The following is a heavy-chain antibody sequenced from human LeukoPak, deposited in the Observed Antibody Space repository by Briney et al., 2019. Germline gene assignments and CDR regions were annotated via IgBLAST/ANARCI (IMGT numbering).Heavy chain of an antibody. CDR2: INTNTGNP. CDR1: GYTFTSYA. J-gene: IGHJ6*03. V-gene: IGHV7-4-1*02. Sequence: ASVKVSCKASGYTFTSYAMNWVRQAPGQGLEWMGWINTNTGNPTYAQGFTGRFVFSLDTSVSTAYLQISSLKAEDTAVYYCATNWNDYYYYYMDVWGKGTTVTVSS. D-gene: IGHD1-1*01. CDR3: ATNWNDYYYYYMDV.